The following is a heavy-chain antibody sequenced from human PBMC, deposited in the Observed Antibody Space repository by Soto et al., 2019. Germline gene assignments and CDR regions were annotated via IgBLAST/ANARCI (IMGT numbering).Heavy chain of an antibody. CDR3: AHGYPGSVWFQNWFGP. D-gene: IGHD6-19*01. CDR1: GFSLSTTGVS. CDR2: IYWDDDK. V-gene: IGHV2-5*02. Sequence: QITLKESGPTLVKPTQTLTLTCTFSGFSLSTTGVSVGWIRQPPGKALEWLALIYWDDDKRYSPSLKSRLTITKDASNSHVVLTMTNLDAVDTATYYCAHGYPGSVWFQNWFGPWCQGTLVTASS. J-gene: IGHJ5*02.